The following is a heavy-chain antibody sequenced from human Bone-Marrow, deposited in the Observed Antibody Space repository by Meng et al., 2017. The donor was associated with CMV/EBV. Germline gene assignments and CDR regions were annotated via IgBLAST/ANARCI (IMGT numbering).Heavy chain of an antibody. V-gene: IGHV3-73*01. CDR2: IRSKDNNYAT. D-gene: IGHD6-13*01. CDR1: GFTFSGSD. Sequence: GESLKISCAASGFTFSGSDMHWVRQASGKGLEWVGRIRSKDNNYATAYAASVKGRFTISRDDSKNTAYLQMNSLKTDDTAVYYCTTGGSSWHPIWGQGTMVTVSS. CDR3: TTGGSSWHPI. J-gene: IGHJ3*02.